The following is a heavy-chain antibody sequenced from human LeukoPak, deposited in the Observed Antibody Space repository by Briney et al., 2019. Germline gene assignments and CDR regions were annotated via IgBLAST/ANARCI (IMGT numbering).Heavy chain of an antibody. J-gene: IGHJ6*02. CDR3: ARYTITVAGFDYYYYGMDV. V-gene: IGHV6-1*01. CDR2: TYYRSKWYN. D-gene: IGHD6-19*01. CDR1: GDSVSSNSAA. Sequence: SQTLSLTCAISGDSVSSNSAAWNWIRQSPSRGLERLGRTYYRSKWYNDYAVSVKSRITINPDTSKNQFSLQLSSVTPEDTAVYYCARYTITVAGFDYYYYGMDVWGQGTTVTVSS.